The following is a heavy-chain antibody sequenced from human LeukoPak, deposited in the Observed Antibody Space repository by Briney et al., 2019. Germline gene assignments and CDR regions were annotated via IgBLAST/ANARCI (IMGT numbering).Heavy chain of an antibody. CDR2: INHSGST. J-gene: IGHJ3*02. Sequence: SETLSLTCAVYGGSFSGYYWSWIRQPPGKGLEWIGEINHSGSTNYNPSLKSRVTISVDTSKNQFSLKLSSVTAADTAVYYCARKYNLRTTLSGLRPAGTDAFDIWGQGTMVTVSS. V-gene: IGHV4-34*01. CDR1: GGSFSGYY. D-gene: IGHD5/OR15-5a*01. CDR3: ARKYNLRTTLSGLRPAGTDAFDI.